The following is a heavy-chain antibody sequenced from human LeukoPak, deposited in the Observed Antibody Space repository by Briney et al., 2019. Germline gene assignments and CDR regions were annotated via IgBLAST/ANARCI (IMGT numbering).Heavy chain of an antibody. J-gene: IGHJ4*02. CDR1: GFTVSSNH. CDR3: ARYQSSGGVDY. D-gene: IGHD3-10*01. CDR2: IYSGGST. V-gene: IGHV3-53*04. Sequence: GGSLRLSCAASGFTVSSNHMNWVRQAPGKGLEWVSVIYSGGSTYYADSVKGRFTTSRHNSKNTLYLQMNSLRAEDTAVYYCARYQSSGGVDYWGQGTLVTVSS.